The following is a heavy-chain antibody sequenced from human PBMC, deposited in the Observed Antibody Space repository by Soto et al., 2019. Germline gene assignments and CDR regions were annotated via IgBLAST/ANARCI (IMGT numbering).Heavy chain of an antibody. J-gene: IGHJ4*02. CDR1: GGSISSSSYY. CDR2: IYYSGST. CDR3: XSMDGVLLWFGELFHDY. D-gene: IGHD3-10*01. V-gene: IGHV4-39*01. Sequence: SETLSLTCTVSGGSISSSSYYWGWIRQPPGKGLEWIGSIYYSGSTYYNPSLKSRVTISVDTSKNQFSLKLSSVTAADTAVYYCXSMDGVLLWFGELFHDYWGPGTLVTVSS.